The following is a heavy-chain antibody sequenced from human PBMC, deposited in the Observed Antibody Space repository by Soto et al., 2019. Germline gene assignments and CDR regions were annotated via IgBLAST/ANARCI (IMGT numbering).Heavy chain of an antibody. D-gene: IGHD3-9*01. V-gene: IGHV3-23*01. CDR3: AKGFTTWAGFRSYDILTGYYDY. CDR1: GFTFSSYA. Sequence: PGGSLRLSCAASGFTFSSYAMSWVRQAPGKGLEWVSAISGRGGSTYYADSVKGRFTISRDNSKNTLYLQMNSLRAEDTAVYYCAKGFTTWAGFRSYDILTGYYDYWGQGTLVTVSS. CDR2: ISGRGGST. J-gene: IGHJ4*02.